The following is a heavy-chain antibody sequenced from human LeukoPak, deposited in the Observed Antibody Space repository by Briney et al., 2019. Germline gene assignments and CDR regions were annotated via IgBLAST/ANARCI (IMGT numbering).Heavy chain of an antibody. V-gene: IGHV3-7*01. D-gene: IGHD2-21*02. CDR1: GFTFSSYW. CDR3: GRDTGAYCGGDCYTDAFDI. Sequence: GGSLRLSCAASGFTFSSYWMSWVRQAPGKGLEWVANIKQDGSEKYYVDSVKGRFTISRDNAKNSLYLQMNSLRAEDTAVYYCGRDTGAYCGGDCYTDAFDIWGQGTMVTVSS. J-gene: IGHJ3*02. CDR2: IKQDGSEK.